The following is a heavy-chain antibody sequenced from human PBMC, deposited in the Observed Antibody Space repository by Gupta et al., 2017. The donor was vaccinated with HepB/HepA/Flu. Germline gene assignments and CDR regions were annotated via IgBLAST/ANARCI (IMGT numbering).Heavy chain of an antibody. V-gene: IGHV1-69*06. CDR2: IIPIFGTA. J-gene: IGHJ1*01. D-gene: IGHD2-2*02. Sequence: QVQLVQSGAEVKKPGSSVKVSCKASGGTFSSYAISWVRQPPGQGLEWMGGIIPIFGTANYAQKFQGRVTITADKSTSTAYMELSSLRSEDTAVYYCASGYCSSTSCYIHFQHWGQGTLVTVSS. CDR3: ASGYCSSTSCYIHFQH. CDR1: GGTFSSYA.